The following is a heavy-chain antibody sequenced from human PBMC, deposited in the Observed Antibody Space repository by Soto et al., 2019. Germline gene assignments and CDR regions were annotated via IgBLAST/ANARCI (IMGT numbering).Heavy chain of an antibody. CDR1: GFTFTTYG. V-gene: IGHV3-30*18. CDR3: AKEFGRLLAATPDS. CDR2: ISYDGGSK. J-gene: IGHJ4*02. D-gene: IGHD2-15*01. Sequence: QVQLVESGGGVVQPGRSLRLSCAASGFTFTTYGMHWVRQAPGKGLEWVAFISYDGGSKYHSDSVRGRFTISRDTSKITLYLQMNSLRPEDTAVYYCAKEFGRLLAATPDSWGQGTLVTVSS.